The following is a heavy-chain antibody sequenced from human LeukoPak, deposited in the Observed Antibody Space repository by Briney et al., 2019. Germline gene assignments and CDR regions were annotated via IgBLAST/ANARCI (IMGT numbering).Heavy chain of an antibody. CDR3: ARVRALNPAAPQYYMDV. Sequence: ASVKVSCKASGGTFSSYAISWVRQAPGQGLEWMGGIIPIFGTANYAQKFQGRVTITADESTSTAYMELSSLRSEDTAVYYCARVRALNPAAPQYYMDVWGKGTTVTVSS. CDR2: IIPIFGTA. D-gene: IGHD2-2*01. V-gene: IGHV1-69*13. CDR1: GGTFSSYA. J-gene: IGHJ6*03.